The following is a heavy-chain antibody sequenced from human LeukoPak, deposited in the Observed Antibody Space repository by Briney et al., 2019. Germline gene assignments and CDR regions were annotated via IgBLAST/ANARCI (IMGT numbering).Heavy chain of an antibody. CDR1: GDSISSSTYY. Sequence: PSETLSLTCTVSGDSISSSTYYWGWIRQPPGKGLEWIGSISYSGITYYNPSLKSRVTISVDTSKNHFSLKLNSVTVADTAVYYCARGLGPSNWFDPWGQGTLVTVSS. CDR2: ISYSGIT. D-gene: IGHD4-11*01. V-gene: IGHV4-39*02. CDR3: ARGLGPSNWFDP. J-gene: IGHJ5*02.